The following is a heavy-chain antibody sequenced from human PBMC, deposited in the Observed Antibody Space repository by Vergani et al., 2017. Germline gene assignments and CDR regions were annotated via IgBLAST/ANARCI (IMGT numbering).Heavy chain of an antibody. V-gene: IGHV4-30-4*08. CDR2: IYYSGST. D-gene: IGHD3-22*01. Sequence: QVQLQESGPGLVKPSQTLSLTCTVSGGSISSGDYYWSWLRQPPGKGLEWIGYIYYSGSTYYNPSLKSRFTISVDTSKNQFSLKLSSVTAADTAVYYCARDRSDYYDSSGYFRGWYFDLWGRGTLVTVSS. CDR1: GGSISSGDYY. CDR3: ARDRSDYYDSSGYFRGWYFDL. J-gene: IGHJ2*01.